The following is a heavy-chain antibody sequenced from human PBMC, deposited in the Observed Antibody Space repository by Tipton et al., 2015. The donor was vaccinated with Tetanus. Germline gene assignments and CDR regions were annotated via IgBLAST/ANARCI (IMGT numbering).Heavy chain of an antibody. CDR3: ARGRIATRPGGYFDY. Sequence: TLSLTCAVYGGSFSGYYWSWIRQPPGKGLEWIGEISHSGSTNYNPSLKSRVTISVDTSKNQFSRKLSSVTAADTAVYYCARGRIATRPGGYFDYWGQGTLVTVSS. D-gene: IGHD6-6*01. J-gene: IGHJ4*02. CDR2: ISHSGST. V-gene: IGHV4-34*01. CDR1: GGSFSGYY.